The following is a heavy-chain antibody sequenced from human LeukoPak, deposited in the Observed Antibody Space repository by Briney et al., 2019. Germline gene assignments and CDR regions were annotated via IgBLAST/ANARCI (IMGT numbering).Heavy chain of an antibody. V-gene: IGHV4-34*01. CDR2: INHSGST. CDR3: TRPYYHDSIGSPDY. CDR1: GGSFSGYY. J-gene: IGHJ4*02. D-gene: IGHD3-22*01. Sequence: PSETLSLTCAVYGGSFSGYYWSWIRQPPGKGLDWIGEINHSGSTYYNPSLKSRVTIKVDTSKNQLYLKLSSVTATDSAVYYCTRPYYHDSIGSPDYWGQGTLVTVSS.